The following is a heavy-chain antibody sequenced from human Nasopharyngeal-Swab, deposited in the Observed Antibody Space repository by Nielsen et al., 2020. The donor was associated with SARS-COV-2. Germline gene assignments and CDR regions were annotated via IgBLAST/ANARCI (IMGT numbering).Heavy chain of an antibody. J-gene: IGHJ4*02. V-gene: IGHV3-21*04. Sequence: GESLKISCAASGFTFSIYTMNWVRQAPGKGLEWVSAISSSGDYIYHAASVEGRFTISRDNAKNSLYLQMNSLRAEDTAFYCAKARRTDTYGYECFDSWGQGTLVTVSS. D-gene: IGHD5-18*01. CDR2: ISSSGDYI. CDR3: AKARRTDTYGYECFDS. CDR1: GFTFSIYT.